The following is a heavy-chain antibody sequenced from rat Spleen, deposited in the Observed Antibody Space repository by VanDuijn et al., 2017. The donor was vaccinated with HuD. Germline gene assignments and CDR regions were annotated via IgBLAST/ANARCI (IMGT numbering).Heavy chain of an antibody. CDR2: ISTGDDDT. Sequence: EVQLVESGGGLVQPGRSLKLSCAASGFTFSSFAMAWVRQAPKKGLEWVASISTGDDDTYYRDSVKGRFTISRDNAENTVYLQMNSLRSEDTATYYCAKDLDYGPDYWGQGVMVTVSS. CDR3: AKDLDYGPDY. J-gene: IGHJ2*01. CDR1: GFTFSSFA. D-gene: IGHD1-11*01. V-gene: IGHV5S13*01.